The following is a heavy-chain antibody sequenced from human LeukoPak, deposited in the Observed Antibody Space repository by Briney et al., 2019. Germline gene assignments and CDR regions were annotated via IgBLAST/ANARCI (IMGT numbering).Heavy chain of an antibody. V-gene: IGHV1-3*01. Sequence: GRSLRLSCAASGFTVSSYAMHWVRQAPGQRLEWMGWINAGNGNTKYSQKFQGRVTITRDTSASTAYMELSTLRSEDTAVYYCARPETYYYDSSGLLQFDYWGQGTLVTVSS. CDR2: INAGNGNT. CDR3: ARPETYYYDSSGLLQFDY. J-gene: IGHJ4*02. D-gene: IGHD3-22*01. CDR1: GFTVSSYA.